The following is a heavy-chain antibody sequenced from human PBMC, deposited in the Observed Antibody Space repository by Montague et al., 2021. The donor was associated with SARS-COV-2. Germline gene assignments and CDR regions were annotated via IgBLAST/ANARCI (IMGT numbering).Heavy chain of an antibody. Sequence: SETLSLTCTVSSGSISSYYWSWIRQPPGKGLEWIGYIYYSGSTNYNPSLKSRVTISVDTSKNQFPLKLSYVTAADTAVYYAASGAGYSSSWYVAFDIWGQGTMVIVSS. CDR2: IYYSGST. CDR3: ASGAGYSSSWYVAFDI. V-gene: IGHV4-59*01. J-gene: IGHJ3*02. CDR1: SGSISSYY. D-gene: IGHD6-13*01.